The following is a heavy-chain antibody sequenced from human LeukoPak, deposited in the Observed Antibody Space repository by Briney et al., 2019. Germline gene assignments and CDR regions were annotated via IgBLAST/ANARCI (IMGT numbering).Heavy chain of an antibody. CDR3: TREGSPYRLLDY. D-gene: IGHD6-19*01. Sequence: PSGTLSLTCGVSVGSIPNTNYWTWVRQPPGKGLEWIGEVNLQGSTNYNPSLMGRVAIAVDTSENHISLRLTSVTAADTAVYYGTREGSPYRLLDYSGQGTLVTVSS. CDR2: VNLQGST. V-gene: IGHV4-4*02. J-gene: IGHJ4*02. CDR1: VGSIPNTNY.